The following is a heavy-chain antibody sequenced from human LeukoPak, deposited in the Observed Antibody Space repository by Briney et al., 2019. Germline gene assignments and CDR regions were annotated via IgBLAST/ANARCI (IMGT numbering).Heavy chain of an antibody. V-gene: IGHV3-20*04. CDR1: GFTFSSYW. Sequence: GGSLRLSCAASGFTFSSYWMHWVRQAPGKGLEWVSGINWNGGSTGYADSVKGRFTISRDNAKNSLYLQMNSLRAEDTALYYCARGGAHCSGGSCYSENYYMDVWGKGTTVTVSS. J-gene: IGHJ6*03. CDR2: INWNGGST. CDR3: ARGGAHCSGGSCYSENYYMDV. D-gene: IGHD2-15*01.